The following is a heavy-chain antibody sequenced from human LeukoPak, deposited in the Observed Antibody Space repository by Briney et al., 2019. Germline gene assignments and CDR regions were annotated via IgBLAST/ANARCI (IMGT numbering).Heavy chain of an antibody. CDR3: ASTPLWFGVMVPLYFDY. J-gene: IGHJ4*02. V-gene: IGHV4-39*07. Sequence: PSETLSLTCTVSGGSISSSSYYWGWIRQPPGKGLEWIGSIYYSGSTYYNPSLKSRVTISVDTSKNQFSLKLSSVTAADTAVYYCASTPLWFGVMVPLYFDYWGQGTLVTVSS. CDR2: IYYSGST. CDR1: GGSISSSSYY. D-gene: IGHD3-10*01.